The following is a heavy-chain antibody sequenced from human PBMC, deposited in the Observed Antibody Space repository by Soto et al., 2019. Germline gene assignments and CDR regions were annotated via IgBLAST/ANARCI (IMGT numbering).Heavy chain of an antibody. Sequence: PSETLSLTCTVSGGSISSHYWSWIRQPPGKGLEWIGYIYYSGSTNYNPSLKSRVTISVDTSKNQFSLKLSSVTAADTAVYYCARHSPWGSSSWDESVGYYYYYYMDVWGKGTTVTVSS. CDR3: ARHSPWGSSSWDESVGYYYYYYMDV. CDR2: IYYSGST. V-gene: IGHV4-59*08. D-gene: IGHD6-13*01. J-gene: IGHJ6*03. CDR1: GGSISSHY.